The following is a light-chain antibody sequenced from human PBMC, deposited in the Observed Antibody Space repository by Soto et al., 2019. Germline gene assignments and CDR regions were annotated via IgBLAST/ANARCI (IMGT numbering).Light chain of an antibody. CDR3: SSYRSTTTFGV. CDR1: SSDIGGYNY. J-gene: IGLJ1*01. V-gene: IGLV2-14*01. CDR2: EVS. Sequence: QSALTQPASVSGSPGQSITISCTGTSSDIGGYNYVSWYQQHPGKAPKVVIYEVSNRPLGVSNRFSAPKSGNTDSLIISGLQDDDEADYFCSSYRSTTTFGVFGTGTKVTVL.